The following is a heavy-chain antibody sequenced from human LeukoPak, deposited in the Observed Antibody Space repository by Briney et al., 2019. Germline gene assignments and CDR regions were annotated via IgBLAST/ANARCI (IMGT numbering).Heavy chain of an antibody. D-gene: IGHD3-22*01. CDR3: TGRAGGEDVDDTLYI. CDR1: RFSFSSHS. V-gene: IGHV3-21*01. CDR2: ITSSSSFI. J-gene: IGHJ3*02. Sequence: GGSLRLSCAAARFSFSSHSIKWVRQAPGKGLEWVSSITSSSSFIYYADSVKGRFTISRDNARNSLYLQMNSLRADDTAVYYSTGRAGGEDVDDTLYIWGQGTMVTVSS.